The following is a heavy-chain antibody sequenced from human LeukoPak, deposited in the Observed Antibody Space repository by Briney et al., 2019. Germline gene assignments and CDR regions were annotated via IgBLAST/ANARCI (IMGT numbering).Heavy chain of an antibody. J-gene: IGHJ4*02. Sequence: SETLSLTCTVSGGSISSGGYYWSWIRQHPGKGLEWIGYIYYSGSTYYNPSLKSRVTISVDTSKNQFSLKLSSVTAADTAVYYCARGSDGSSGYYYFLDYWGQGTLVTVSS. CDR2: IYYSGST. D-gene: IGHD3-22*01. V-gene: IGHV4-31*03. CDR3: ARGSDGSSGYYYFLDY. CDR1: GGSISSGGYY.